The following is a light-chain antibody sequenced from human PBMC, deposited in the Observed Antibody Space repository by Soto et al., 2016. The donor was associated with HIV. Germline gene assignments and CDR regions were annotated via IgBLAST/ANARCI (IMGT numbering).Light chain of an antibody. CDR2: KTS. CDR3: QQYHSYYT. V-gene: IGKV1-5*03. J-gene: IGKJ2*01. Sequence: DIQMTQSPSTLSASVGDRVTITCRASQSIGDWLAWYQQKPGKAPTLLIYKTSTLENGVPSRFSAGGSGTEFTLTISSLQPDDFASYYCQQYHSYYTFGQGTKLEIK. CDR1: QSIGDW.